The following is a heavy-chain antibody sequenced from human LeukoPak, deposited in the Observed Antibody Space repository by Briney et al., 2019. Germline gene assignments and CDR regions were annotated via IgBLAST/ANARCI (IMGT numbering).Heavy chain of an antibody. CDR2: ILSDESST. V-gene: IGHV3-74*01. J-gene: IGHJ5*02. CDR3: AREELGYCSSTSCYDVVNWFDP. CDR1: GFTFSSYW. Sequence: GGSLRLSCAASGFTFSSYWMHWVRQAPGKGPVWVSRILSDESSTTYADSVKGRFTISRDNAKNTLYLQMNSLRAEDTAVYYCAREELGYCSSTSCYDVVNWFDPWGQGTLVTVSS. D-gene: IGHD2-2*01.